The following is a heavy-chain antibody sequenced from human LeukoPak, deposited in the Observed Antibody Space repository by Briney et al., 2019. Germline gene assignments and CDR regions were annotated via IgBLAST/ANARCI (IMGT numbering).Heavy chain of an antibody. CDR2: INQAGSEE. CDR3: AIASGGRGGLDY. CDR1: GFTFSNYW. Sequence: GGSLRLSCAASGFTFSNYWMSWVRQAPGKGLEWVANINQAGSEEYYVDSVEGRFTISRDNAKNSLYLQLNSLRAEDTAVYYCAIASGGRGGLDYWGQGTLVTVSS. J-gene: IGHJ4*02. D-gene: IGHD2-21*01. V-gene: IGHV3-7*03.